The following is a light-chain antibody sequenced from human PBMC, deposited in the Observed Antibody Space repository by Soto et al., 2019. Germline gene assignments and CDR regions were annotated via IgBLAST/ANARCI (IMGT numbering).Light chain of an antibody. J-gene: IGLJ3*02. CDR3: AVYTTSSTLV. CDR1: SGDVGAFDY. Sequence: QSALTQPASVSGSPGQSITISCAGTSGDVGAFDYVSWYQHHPGKVPKLMIYHVSDRPSGVSTRFSGFKSANMASLTISGIQADDEADYYCAVYTTSSTLVFGGGTKVTVL. V-gene: IGLV2-14*03. CDR2: HVS.